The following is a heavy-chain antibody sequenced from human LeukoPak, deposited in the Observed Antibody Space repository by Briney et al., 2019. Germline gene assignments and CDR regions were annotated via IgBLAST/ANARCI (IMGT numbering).Heavy chain of an antibody. CDR2: INYSGGTT. J-gene: IGHJ4*02. CDR1: GFTFSSDA. V-gene: IGHV3-23*01. Sequence: GGSLRLSCAASGFTFSSDAMSWVRQAPGKGLEWVSTINYSGGTTYYADSVKGRFTISRDNSQNMLYLQMDSLRAEDTAVYFCANRPGWRAFDYWGQGTLVTVSS. CDR3: ANRPGWRAFDY.